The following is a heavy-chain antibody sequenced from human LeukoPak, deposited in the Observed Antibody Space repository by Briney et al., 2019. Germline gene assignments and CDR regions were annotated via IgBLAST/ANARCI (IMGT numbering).Heavy chain of an antibody. CDR3: ARLTVSGSRRIDF. Sequence: SETLSLTCAVSGGSISSANWWTWVRQPPGKGLEWIGEIYHTESTNYNPSLKSRVTISVDKSNNHFSLSLTSVTAADTAIYYCARLTVSGSRRIDFWGQGTLVTVSS. CDR2: IYHTEST. CDR1: GGSISSANW. J-gene: IGHJ4*02. D-gene: IGHD1-26*01. V-gene: IGHV4-4*02.